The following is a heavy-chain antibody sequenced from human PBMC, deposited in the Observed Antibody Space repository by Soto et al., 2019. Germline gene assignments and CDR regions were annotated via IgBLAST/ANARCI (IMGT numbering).Heavy chain of an antibody. CDR1: GYTFTNHG. Sequence: APVKVSCKASGYTFTNHGISWVRQAPGQGLEWVGWVSGYNDKTKSAQKFQGRVTMTTDTSTSTAYMELRSLRSDDPAVYYCARDFYPVAYFFDYWGQGTLVPVSS. CDR3: ARDFYPVAYFFDY. D-gene: IGHD2-21*01. J-gene: IGHJ4*02. CDR2: VSGYNDKT. V-gene: IGHV1-18*04.